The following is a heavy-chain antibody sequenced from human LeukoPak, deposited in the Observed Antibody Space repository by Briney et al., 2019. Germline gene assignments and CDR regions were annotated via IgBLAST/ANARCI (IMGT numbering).Heavy chain of an antibody. CDR1: GFIFNSYS. CDR2: ISSSSSYK. Sequence: PGGSLRLSCAASGFIFNSYSMNWVRQAPGKGLEWVSAISSSSSYKFNADSVKGRFTISRDNARNLLYLQMNSLRAEGTAVYYCVRDNRDAFDIWGQGTMVTVSS. CDR3: VRDNRDAFDI. J-gene: IGHJ3*02. V-gene: IGHV3-21*01.